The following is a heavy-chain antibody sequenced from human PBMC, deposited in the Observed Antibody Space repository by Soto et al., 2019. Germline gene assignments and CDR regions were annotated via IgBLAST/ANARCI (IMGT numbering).Heavy chain of an antibody. CDR1: GGFNSYS. Sequence: QVQLVQSGPEVKKPGSSVKVSCKGSGGFNSYSISWVRQAPGQGPEWMGGIIPIFATPTYAQKFQGRVTITADKSTSTAYTELSRLTSEDTAVYYCARGGPVIIPAATNWFDPWGQGTLVSVSS. J-gene: IGHJ5*02. CDR2: IIPIFATP. D-gene: IGHD2-2*01. V-gene: IGHV1-69*06. CDR3: ARGGPVIIPAATNWFDP.